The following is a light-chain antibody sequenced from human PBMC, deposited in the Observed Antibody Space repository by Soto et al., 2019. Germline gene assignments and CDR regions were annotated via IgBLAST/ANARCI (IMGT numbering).Light chain of an antibody. CDR3: QQTYDSLVS. Sequence: DIQMTQSPPSLSASVGDRVTITCRASQTISDYLHWYQQKPGKAPTLLIYGSSSLQTGVPPWFSGSGSGTEFTLTISSLQPEDFGTYYCQQTYDSLVSFGGGTKVDIK. J-gene: IGKJ4*01. CDR2: GSS. V-gene: IGKV1-39*01. CDR1: QTISDY.